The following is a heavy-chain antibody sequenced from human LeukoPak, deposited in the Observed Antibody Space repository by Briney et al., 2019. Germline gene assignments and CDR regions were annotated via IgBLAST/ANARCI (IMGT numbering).Heavy chain of an antibody. D-gene: IGHD3-9*01. CDR2: MNPNSGNT. CDR3: ARAAGSIYDIPGFGY. J-gene: IGHJ4*02. Sequence: GASVKVSCKASGYTFTSYDINWVRQATGQGLEWMGWMNPNSGNTGYAQKFQGRVTMTRNTSISTAYMELSSLRSEDTAVYYCARAAGSIYDIPGFGYWGQGTLVTVSS. V-gene: IGHV1-8*01. CDR1: GYTFTSYD.